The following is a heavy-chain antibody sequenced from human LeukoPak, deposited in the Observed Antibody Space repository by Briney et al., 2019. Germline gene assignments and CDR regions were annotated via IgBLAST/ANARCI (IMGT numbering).Heavy chain of an antibody. Sequence: GASVKVSCKASGYTFTGYYMHWVRQAPGQGLEWMGWINPNSGGTNYAQKFQGRVTMTRDTSISTAYMELSRLRSDDTAVYYCAREDRSVVVTAVDYWGQGTLVTVSS. J-gene: IGHJ4*02. CDR1: GYTFTGYY. CDR2: INPNSGGT. V-gene: IGHV1-2*02. D-gene: IGHD2-21*02. CDR3: AREDRSVVVTAVDY.